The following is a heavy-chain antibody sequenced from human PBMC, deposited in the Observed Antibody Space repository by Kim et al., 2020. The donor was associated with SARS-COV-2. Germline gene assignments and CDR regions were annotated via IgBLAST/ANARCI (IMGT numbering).Heavy chain of an antibody. V-gene: IGHV3-23*01. CDR3: ASRNWIECSGGSCYVFDF. CDR2: ISRGDGSR. CDR1: GFPFSIHA. Sequence: GGSLRLSCAASGFPFSIHAMSWVRQAPGKRPEWVSGISRGDGSRFYADSVKGRFTVSRDDSKNTLYLQMNSLRAEDTAKYFCASRNWIECSGGSCYVFDFWGQGTLVTVSS. J-gene: IGHJ4*01. D-gene: IGHD2-15*01.